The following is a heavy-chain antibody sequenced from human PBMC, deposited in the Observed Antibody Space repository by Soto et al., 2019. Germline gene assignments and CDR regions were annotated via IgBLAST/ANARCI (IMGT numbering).Heavy chain of an antibody. CDR1: GFTFSSYA. V-gene: IGHV3-48*02. Sequence: GGSLILSCSASGFTFSSYAMHWVRQAPGKGLECVSYISSSGSTIFFADSVKGRFTISRDNAKNSLYLQMNSLRDEDTAVYYCAGNLGYCSGGNCYYLVAYWGQGTLVTVSS. CDR3: AGNLGYCSGGNCYYLVAY. J-gene: IGHJ4*02. D-gene: IGHD2-15*01. CDR2: ISSSGSTI.